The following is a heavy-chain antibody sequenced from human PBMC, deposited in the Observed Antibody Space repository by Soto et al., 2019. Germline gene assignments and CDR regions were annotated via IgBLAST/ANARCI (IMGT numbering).Heavy chain of an antibody. V-gene: IGHV3-23*01. CDR1: GFTFSSYT. D-gene: IGHD3-22*01. J-gene: IGHJ4*02. CDR3: ANEGSFDSSGFYDYFHY. Sequence: EVQRLESGGGLVQPGGSLRLSCTASGFTFSSYTMSWVLQAPGQGLEWVSAISGSGGSTFYSDTVKGRFAISRDNSKNTLFMQMSSLRADDTAVYYCANEGSFDSSGFYDYFHYWGQGTLVTVSS. CDR2: ISGSGGST.